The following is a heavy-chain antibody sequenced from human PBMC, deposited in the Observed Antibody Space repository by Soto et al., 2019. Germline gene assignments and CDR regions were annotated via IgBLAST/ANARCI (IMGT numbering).Heavy chain of an antibody. CDR1: GYTFTGYY. Sequence: QVQLVQSGADVKKPGASVKVSCKTSGYTFTGYYLHWVRQAPGQGLEWMGWINPNTGGTKYAQNFQGWVTMTRETSLSTAYMVLSRLKSADTAVYYCARDNKDHGYATTFDYWGQGDLVTVSS. D-gene: IGHD3-16*01. CDR2: INPNTGGT. J-gene: IGHJ4*02. CDR3: ARDNKDHGYATTFDY. V-gene: IGHV1-2*04.